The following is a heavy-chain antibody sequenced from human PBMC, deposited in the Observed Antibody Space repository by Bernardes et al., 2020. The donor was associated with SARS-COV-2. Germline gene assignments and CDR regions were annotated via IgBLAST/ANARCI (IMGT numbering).Heavy chain of an antibody. CDR1: GFTFFNYW. V-gene: IGHV3-74*01. J-gene: IGHJ4*02. Sequence: GGSLRLSCAASGFTFFNYWMHWVRQAPGKGLVWVSRVNSDGSDTIYADSVKGRFTISRDNAKNTLYLQMNSLRAEDTAVFYCARAVGGTPNFDHWGQGTLVTVSS. D-gene: IGHD1-26*01. CDR3: ARAVGGTPNFDH. CDR2: VNSDGSDT.